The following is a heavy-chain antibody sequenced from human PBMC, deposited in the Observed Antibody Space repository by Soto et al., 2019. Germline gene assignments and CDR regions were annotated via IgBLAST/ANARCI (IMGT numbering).Heavy chain of an antibody. CDR2: INDSGIT. Sequence: QVQLQQWGAEVLKPSETLSLTCVVNGGSFSGYYWSWIRQPPGKGLEWIGKINDSGITDSNPSLESRVTISVDMSKNQFSLKLNSVTAADTAVYHCARGRSSVPDRRGIGYYGLDVWGQGTTVTVSS. CDR1: GGSFSGYY. V-gene: IGHV4-34*01. D-gene: IGHD3-3*01. J-gene: IGHJ6*02. CDR3: ARGRSSVPDRRGIGYYGLDV.